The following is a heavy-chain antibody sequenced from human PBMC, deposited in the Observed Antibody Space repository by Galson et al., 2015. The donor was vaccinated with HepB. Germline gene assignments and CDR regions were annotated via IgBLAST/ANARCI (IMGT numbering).Heavy chain of an antibody. V-gene: IGHV3-30*03. CDR2: ISYDGSNK. D-gene: IGHD6-13*01. CDR3: ARLPQGLGHRIAAAGTGVY. CDR1: GFTFSSYS. Sequence: SLRLSCAASGFTFSSYSMNWVRQAPGKGLEWVAVISYDGSNKYYADSVKGRFTISRDNSKNTLYLQMNSLRAEDTAVYYCARLPQGLGHRIAAAGTGVYWGQAALVTVSS. J-gene: IGHJ4*02.